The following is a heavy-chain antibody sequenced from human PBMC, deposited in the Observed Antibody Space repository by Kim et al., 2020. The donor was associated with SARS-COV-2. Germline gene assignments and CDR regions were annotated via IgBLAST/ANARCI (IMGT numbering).Heavy chain of an antibody. D-gene: IGHD6-13*01. CDR2: FSDSGGST. V-gene: IGHV3-23*01. CDR3: ARGLRFVSSSWYNHWFDP. J-gene: IGHJ5*02. Sequence: GGSLRLSCAATGFTFNSFAMSWVRQAPGKGLEWVSSFSDSGGSTYYADSVKGRFTISRDNSKNTLYLQMNSLRAEDTAVYYCARGLRFVSSSWYNHWFDPWGQGTLVTVSS. CDR1: GFTFNSFA.